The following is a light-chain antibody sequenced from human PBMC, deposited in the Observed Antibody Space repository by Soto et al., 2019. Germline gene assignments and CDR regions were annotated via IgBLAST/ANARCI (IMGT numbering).Light chain of an antibody. CDR1: SGHSNNI. CDR3: ETWDSNIHSP. Sequence: QPVLTQPSSASASLGSLVKLTCTLNSGHSNNIIAWHQQQPGKAPRYLMKLEGGGSYTKGSGVPDRFSGYSSGADRHLTISSLQSEDEADYYCETWDSNIHSPFGGGTKLTVL. V-gene: IGLV4-60*03. J-gene: IGLJ2*01. CDR2: LEGGGSY.